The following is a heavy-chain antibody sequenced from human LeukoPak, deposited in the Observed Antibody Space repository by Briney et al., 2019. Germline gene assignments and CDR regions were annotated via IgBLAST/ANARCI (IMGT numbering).Heavy chain of an antibody. J-gene: IGHJ4*02. CDR1: GFTFDDYA. D-gene: IGHD6-19*01. Sequence: PGGSLRLSCAASGFTFDDYAMHWVRQAPGKGLEWVSLISGDGGSTYYADSVKGRFTISRDNSKNSLYLRMNSLRTEDTALYYCAKDHSVLQWLGDFDYWGQGTLVTVSS. CDR2: ISGDGGST. V-gene: IGHV3-43*02. CDR3: AKDHSVLQWLGDFDY.